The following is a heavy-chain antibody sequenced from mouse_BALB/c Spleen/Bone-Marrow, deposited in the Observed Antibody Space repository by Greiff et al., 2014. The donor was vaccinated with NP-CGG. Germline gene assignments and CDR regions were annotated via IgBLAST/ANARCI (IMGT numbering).Heavy chain of an antibody. D-gene: IGHD2-14*01. CDR2: INPSNGGT. J-gene: IGHJ2*01. CDR3: TNRNYRYDGFDY. CDR1: GYTFTSYY. V-gene: IGHV1S81*02. Sequence: QVQLQQSGAELVKPGASVKLSCKASGYTFTSYYMYWVKQRPGQGLEWIGGINPSNGGTNFNEKFKTKATLTVDKSSSTAYMQLGSLTSEDSAVYYCTNRNYRYDGFDYWGQGTTLTVSS.